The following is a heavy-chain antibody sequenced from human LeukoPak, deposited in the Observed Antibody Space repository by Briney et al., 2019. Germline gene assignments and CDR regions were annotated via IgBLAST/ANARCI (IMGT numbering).Heavy chain of an antibody. Sequence: ASVKVSCKASGYTFTSYGISWVRQAPGQGLEWMGWNSAYNGNTNYAQKLQGRVTMTTDTSTSTAYMELRSLRSDDTAVYYCARVGPIAARPTGYFDYWGQGTLVTVSS. CDR3: ARVGPIAARPTGYFDY. D-gene: IGHD6-6*01. J-gene: IGHJ4*02. V-gene: IGHV1-18*01. CDR1: GYTFTSYG. CDR2: NSAYNGNT.